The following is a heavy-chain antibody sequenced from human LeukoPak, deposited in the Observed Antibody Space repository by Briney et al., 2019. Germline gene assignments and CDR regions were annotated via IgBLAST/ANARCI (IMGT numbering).Heavy chain of an antibody. CDR3: ARRGEDNSRCLH. Sequence: PSETLSLTCTVSGGSISNYYWSWIRQPPGKGLECMGYIYYSGTTNYNPSLKSRVTISVDTSKNQFSLWLSSVTAADTAVYYCARRGEDNSRCLHSGQGTLVTVSS. CDR1: GGSISNYY. J-gene: IGHJ1*01. V-gene: IGHV4-59*08. D-gene: IGHD2-15*01. CDR2: IYYSGTT.